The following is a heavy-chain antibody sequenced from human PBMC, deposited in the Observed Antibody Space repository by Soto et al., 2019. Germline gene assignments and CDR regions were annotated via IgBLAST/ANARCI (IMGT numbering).Heavy chain of an antibody. CDR1: GFTFSSYG. Sequence: QVQLVESGGGVVQPGRSLRLSCAASGFTFSSYGMYWVRQAPGKGLEWVAVISYDGSNKYYADSVKGRFTISRDNSKNTLYLQMNSLRAEDTAVYYCAKKGPAVAGTDFDYWGQGTLVTVSS. D-gene: IGHD6-19*01. J-gene: IGHJ4*02. CDR3: AKKGPAVAGTDFDY. V-gene: IGHV3-30*18. CDR2: ISYDGSNK.